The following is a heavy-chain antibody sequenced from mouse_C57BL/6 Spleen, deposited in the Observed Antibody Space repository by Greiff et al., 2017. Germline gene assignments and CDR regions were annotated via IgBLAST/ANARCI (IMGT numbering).Heavy chain of an antibody. V-gene: IGHV1-76*01. CDR1: GYTFTDYY. CDR3: ARDGSSSVGLYWYFDV. CDR2: IYPGSGNT. J-gene: IGHJ1*03. Sequence: QVHVKQSGAELVRPGASVKLSCKASGYTFTDYYINWVKQRPGQGLEWIARIYPGSGNTYYNEKFKGKATLTAEKSSSTAYMQRSSLTSEDSAVYFCARDGSSSVGLYWYFDVWGTGTTVTVSS. D-gene: IGHD1-1*01.